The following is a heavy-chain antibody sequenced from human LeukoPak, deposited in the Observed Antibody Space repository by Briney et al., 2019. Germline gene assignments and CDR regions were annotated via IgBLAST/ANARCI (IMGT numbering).Heavy chain of an antibody. CDR1: GFTFSSYS. D-gene: IGHD2-2*01. CDR2: ISSSSSYI. V-gene: IGHV3-21*01. J-gene: IGHJ5*02. CDR3: ARAYCSSTSCYSELFDP. Sequence: GGSLRLSCAASGFTFSSYSMNWVRQAPGKGLEWVSSISSSSSYIYYADSVKGRFTISRDNAKNSLYLQMNSLRAEDTAVYYCARAYCSSTSCYSELFDPWGQGILVTVSS.